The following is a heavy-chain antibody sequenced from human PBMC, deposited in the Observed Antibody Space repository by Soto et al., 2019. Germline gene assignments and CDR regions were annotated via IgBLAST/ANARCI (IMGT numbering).Heavy chain of an antibody. D-gene: IGHD3-3*01. CDR3: ARVQRFDSQSGSAPGDGKDV. Sequence: SVKVSCKGLGGTISSDAISWVRQAPGRGLEWMGGIIPVIGAPNYGQRFQGRITITADESTNTAYMELSSLRPEDTAIYYCARVQRFDSQSGSAPGDGKDVRTRRTTVTVSS. J-gene: IGHJ6*02. CDR2: IIPVIGAP. V-gene: IGHV1-69*13. CDR1: GGTISSDA.